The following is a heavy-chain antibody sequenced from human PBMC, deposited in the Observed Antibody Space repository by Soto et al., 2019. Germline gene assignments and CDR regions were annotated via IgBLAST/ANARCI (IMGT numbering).Heavy chain of an antibody. CDR2: IIPHSGET. Sequence: QVQLVQSGAEVKRPGASVKVSCKASGYSFTGYYMHWVRQAPGQGLEWMGWIIPHSGETNYAQKFQARVTLTMDTSISTDYMPLSGLTSDDTAVYYCARETDDFTNGGDALWGQGTRVTVSS. CDR1: GYSFTGYY. D-gene: IGHD4-4*01. J-gene: IGHJ4*02. V-gene: IGHV1-2*02. CDR3: ARETDDFTNGGDAL.